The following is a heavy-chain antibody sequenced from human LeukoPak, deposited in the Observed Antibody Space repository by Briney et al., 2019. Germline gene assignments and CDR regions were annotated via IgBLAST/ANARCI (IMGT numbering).Heavy chain of an antibody. Sequence: GGSLRLSCAASGFTFSDSWMSWVRQAPGKGLEWVSYISSSGGTIYYADSVKGRFTISRDNAKNSLYLQMNSLRAEDTAVYYCARWLQFWGQGTLVTVSS. D-gene: IGHD5-24*01. CDR1: GFTFSDSW. J-gene: IGHJ4*02. V-gene: IGHV3-11*04. CDR2: ISSSGGTI. CDR3: ARWLQF.